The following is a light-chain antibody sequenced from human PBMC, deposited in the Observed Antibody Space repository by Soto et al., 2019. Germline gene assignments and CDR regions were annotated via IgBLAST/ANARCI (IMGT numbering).Light chain of an antibody. CDR2: DAS. J-gene: IGKJ4*01. V-gene: IGKV3-11*01. CDR3: EQRSDWPLT. Sequence: EIVLTQSPATLSLSPRERATLSCRASQSVSSYLAWYQQKPGQAPRLLIYDASNTTTGIPARFSGSESGTDCTLTISRLAHEDSELDYCEQRSDWPLTIGGGTNVVLK. CDR1: QSVSSY.